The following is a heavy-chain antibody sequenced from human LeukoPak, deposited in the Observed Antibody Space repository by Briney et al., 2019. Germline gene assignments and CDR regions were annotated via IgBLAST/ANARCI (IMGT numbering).Heavy chain of an antibody. CDR1: GGSISSGGDY. D-gene: IGHD3-9*01. CDR2: IYYSGST. CDR3: ESGYDILTGYLHY. Sequence: SETLSLTCTVSGGSISSGGDYWSWIRQHPGKGLEWIGYIYYSGSTHYNPSLKSRVTISVDTSKNQFSLKLSSVTAADTGVYYCESGYDILTGYLHYWGQGTLVTVSS. V-gene: IGHV4-31*03. J-gene: IGHJ4*02.